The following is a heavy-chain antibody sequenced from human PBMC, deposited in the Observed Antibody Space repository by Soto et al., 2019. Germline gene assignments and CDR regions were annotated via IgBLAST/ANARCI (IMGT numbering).Heavy chain of an antibody. CDR1: GFTFSSYA. D-gene: IGHD6-19*01. CDR2: ISGSGGST. V-gene: IGHV3-23*01. J-gene: IGHJ6*02. CDR3: AKAYSSGWYHYGMDV. Sequence: VGSLRLSCAASGFTFSSYAMSWVRPAPGNGLEWVSAISGSGGSTYYADSVKGRFTISRDNSKNTLYLQMNSLRAEDTAVYYCAKAYSSGWYHYGMDVWGQGTTVTVSS.